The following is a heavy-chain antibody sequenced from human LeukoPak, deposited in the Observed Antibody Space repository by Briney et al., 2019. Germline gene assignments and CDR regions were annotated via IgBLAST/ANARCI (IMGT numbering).Heavy chain of an antibody. Sequence: GESLKIPCKGSGYSFTSYWIGCVRQLPGKGLQWMGIINPGDSDTRYNPSFQGHVTISADKSISTAYLQWSSLKASDTAMYYCARLHYDGSGIVDYWGEGTLVTVSS. CDR2: INPGDSDT. V-gene: IGHV5-51*01. D-gene: IGHD3-10*01. CDR1: GYSFTSYW. J-gene: IGHJ4*02. CDR3: ARLHYDGSGIVDY.